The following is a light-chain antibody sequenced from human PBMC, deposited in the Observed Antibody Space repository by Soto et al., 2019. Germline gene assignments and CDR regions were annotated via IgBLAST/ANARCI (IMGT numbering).Light chain of an antibody. J-gene: IGKJ4*01. CDR1: QNIKTN. CDR2: DAS. V-gene: IGKV3-15*01. Sequence: EIGMTQSPATLSVSPGESASRSCRASQNIKTNVAWYQQIPGRTPRLLIFDASARATGIPARFSGSGSGTEFTLTISSLQSEDFGVYYCQQYDDWPLTFGGGTKVEIK. CDR3: QQYDDWPLT.